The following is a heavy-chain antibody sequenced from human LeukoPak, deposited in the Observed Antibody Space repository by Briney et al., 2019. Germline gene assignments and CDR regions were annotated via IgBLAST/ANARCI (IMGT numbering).Heavy chain of an antibody. Sequence: GGSLRLSCAASGFTFSSYGMHWVRQAPGKGLEWVVFIRYDGSNKYYADSVKGRFTISRDNSKNTLYLQMNSLRAEDTAVYYCAKGYSSGWPRNNCFDPWGQGTLVTVSS. CDR1: GFTFSSYG. D-gene: IGHD6-19*01. CDR3: AKGYSSGWPRNNCFDP. J-gene: IGHJ5*02. V-gene: IGHV3-30*02. CDR2: IRYDGSNK.